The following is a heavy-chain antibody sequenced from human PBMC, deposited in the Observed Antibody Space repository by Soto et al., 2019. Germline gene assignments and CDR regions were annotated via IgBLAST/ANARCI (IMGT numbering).Heavy chain of an antibody. CDR1: GYSFTSYW. CDR3: ARHAGAPVYCSGGSCYVIYYGMDV. V-gene: IGHV5-10-1*01. J-gene: IGHJ6*02. Sequence: GESLKISCKGSGYSFTSYWISWVRQMPGKGLEWMGRIDPSDSYTNYSPSFRGHVTISADKSISTAYLQWSSLKASDTAMYYCARHAGAPVYCSGGSCYVIYYGMDVWGQGTTVTVSS. D-gene: IGHD2-15*01. CDR2: IDPSDSYT.